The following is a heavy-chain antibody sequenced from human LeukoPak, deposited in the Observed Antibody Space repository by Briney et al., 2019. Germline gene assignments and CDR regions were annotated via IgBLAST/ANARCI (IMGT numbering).Heavy chain of an antibody. CDR1: GYTFTSYG. J-gene: IGHJ4*02. V-gene: IGHV1-18*01. CDR3: ARHYYDSSGYLY. CDR2: ISAYNGNT. D-gene: IGHD3-22*01. Sequence: GASVKVSCKASGYTFTSYGISRVRQAPGQGLEWMGWISAYNGNTNYAQKLQGRVTMTTDTSTSTAYVELRSLRSDDTAVYYCARHYYDSSGYLYWGQGTLVTVSS.